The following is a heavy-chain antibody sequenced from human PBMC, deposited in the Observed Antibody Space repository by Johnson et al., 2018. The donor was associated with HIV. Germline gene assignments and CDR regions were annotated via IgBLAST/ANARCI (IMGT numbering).Heavy chain of an antibody. V-gene: IGHV3-30*04. J-gene: IGHJ3*02. CDR1: GFTFSSYA. CDR2: ISYDGSNK. CDR3: ARVVSSLTPPPDI. D-gene: IGHD6-6*01. Sequence: QVQLVESGGGVVRPGGSLRLSCAASGFTFSSYAMHWVRQAPGKGLEWVAVISYDGSNKYYADSVKGRFTISRDNAKNSLYLQMNSLRAEDTGVYYCARVVSSLTPPPDIWGQGTMVTVSS.